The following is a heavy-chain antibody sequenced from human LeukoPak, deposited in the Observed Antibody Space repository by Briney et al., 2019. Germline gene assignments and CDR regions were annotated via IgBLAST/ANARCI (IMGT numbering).Heavy chain of an antibody. D-gene: IGHD2-2*01. J-gene: IGHJ4*02. CDR2: ISSGGST. Sequence: HPGGSLRLSCAASGFTFSSYWMHWVRQAPGKGLEWVSAISSGGSTYYADSVKGRFTISRDNSKNTLYLQMNSLRAEDTAVYYCAKEVPTALMEYFDYWGQGTLVTVSS. CDR1: GFTFSSYW. CDR3: AKEVPTALMEYFDY. V-gene: IGHV3-23*01.